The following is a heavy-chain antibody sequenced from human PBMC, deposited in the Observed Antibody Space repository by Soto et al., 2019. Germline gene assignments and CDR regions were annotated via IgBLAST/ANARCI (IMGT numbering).Heavy chain of an antibody. J-gene: IGHJ4*02. V-gene: IGHV4-39*01. CDR3: ASLTYYYDSSGYLYYFDY. CDR2: IYNSGSA. D-gene: IGHD3-22*01. CDR1: GSSISISRYY. Sequence: SETLSLTCPVSGSSISISRYYCGWIRQPPGKGLEWIGRIYNSGSAYYNPSVKSRVTMYVDTSKNKFSLKLSSVTAADTAVYYCASLTYYYDSSGYLYYFDYWGQGTLVTVS.